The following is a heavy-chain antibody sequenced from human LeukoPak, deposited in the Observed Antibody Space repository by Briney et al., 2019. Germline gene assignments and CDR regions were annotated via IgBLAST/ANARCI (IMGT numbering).Heavy chain of an antibody. CDR1: GYTFTSYA. V-gene: IGHV1-3*03. CDR3: ARGGHDYGDLFDY. D-gene: IGHD4-17*01. Sequence: ASVKVSCKASGYTFTSYAIHWVRQAPGQRLEWMGWINAGNGDTKYSQEFQGIVTFTRDTSASTAYMELSSLRSEDMAVYYCARGGHDYGDLFDYWGQGTLVTVSS. CDR2: INAGNGDT. J-gene: IGHJ4*02.